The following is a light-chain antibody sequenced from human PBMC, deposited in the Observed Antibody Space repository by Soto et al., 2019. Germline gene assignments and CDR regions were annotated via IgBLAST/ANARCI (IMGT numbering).Light chain of an antibody. CDR2: AAS. CDR3: QQSYNSPWT. CDR1: QSISTY. V-gene: IGKV1-39*01. Sequence: DIQMTQSPSSLSASVGDRVTITCRASQSISTYLNWYQQKPGKAPKLLIYAASSLQSGVPSRFSGSGSGTDFTLTISRLQPEDFATYCCQQSYNSPWTFGQGTKVEFK. J-gene: IGKJ1*01.